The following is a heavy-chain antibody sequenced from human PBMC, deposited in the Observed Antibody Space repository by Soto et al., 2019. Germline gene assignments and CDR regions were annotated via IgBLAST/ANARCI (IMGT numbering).Heavy chain of an antibody. CDR1: GGSISSSSYY. CDR2: IYYSGST. CDR3: ARDMEGVDP. J-gene: IGHJ5*02. V-gene: IGHV4-39*02. Sequence: PSETLSLTCTVSGGSISSSSYYWGWIRQPPGKGLEWIGSIYYSGSTYYNPSLKSRVTISVDTSKNQFSLKLSSVTAADTAVYYCARDMEGVDPWGQGTLVTVSS. D-gene: IGHD1-1*01.